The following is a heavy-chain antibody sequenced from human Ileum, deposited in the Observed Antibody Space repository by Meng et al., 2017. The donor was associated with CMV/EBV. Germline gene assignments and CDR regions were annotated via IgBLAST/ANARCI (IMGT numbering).Heavy chain of an antibody. D-gene: IGHD1-1*01. CDR3: ARDPDWNDVLDS. V-gene: IGHV3-7*01. J-gene: IGHJ4*02. Sequence: GESLKISCAASGYTFSNYWMSWVRQAPGKGLEWVANIQKDGNEKYYVDSVKGRFSISRDNAKNSLYLQMNSLRVEDTAVYYCARDPDWNDVLDSWGQGTRVTCSS. CDR1: GYTFSNYW. CDR2: IQKDGNEK.